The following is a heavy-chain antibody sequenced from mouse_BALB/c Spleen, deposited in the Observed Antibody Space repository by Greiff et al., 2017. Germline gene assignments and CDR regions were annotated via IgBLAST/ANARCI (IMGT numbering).Heavy chain of an antibody. CDR3: ARDDGNYGGYYAMDY. V-gene: IGHV1S29*02. CDR2: IYPYHGGT. J-gene: IGHJ4*01. D-gene: IGHD2-1*01. CDR1: GYTFTDYN. Sequence: EVQLVESGPELVKPGASVKISCKASGYTFTDYNMHWVKQSHGKSLEWIGYIYPYHGGTGYNQKFKSKATLTVDNSSSTAYMELRSLTSEDSAVYYCARDDGNYGGYYAMDYWGQGTSVTVSS.